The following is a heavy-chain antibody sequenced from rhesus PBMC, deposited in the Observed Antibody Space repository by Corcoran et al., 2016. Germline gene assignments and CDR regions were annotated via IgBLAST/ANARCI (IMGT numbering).Heavy chain of an antibody. D-gene: IGHD3-40*01. J-gene: IGHJ4*01. CDR3: TRDFDYDFDY. CDR1: GYSISSNS. Sequence: QVQLQESGPAVVKPSETLSLTCAVSGYSISSNSWSWIRQPPGKGLEWIGYIYGSDGSTYYNPSRKSRVTISTDTSKNHFSLKLTSVTAADTAVYYCTRDFDYDFDYWGQGVLVTVSS. CDR2: IYGSDGST. V-gene: IGHV4-160*01.